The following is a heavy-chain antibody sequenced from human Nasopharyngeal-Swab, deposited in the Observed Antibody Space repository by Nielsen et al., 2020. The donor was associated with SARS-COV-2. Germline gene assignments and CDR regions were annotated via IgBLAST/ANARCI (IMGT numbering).Heavy chain of an antibody. Sequence: GGSLRLSCADSGFTFRRDWMSWVRQAPGKGLEWVANIKQDGSETYYVDSVKGRFTISRDNAKNSLYLQMNSLRAEDTAVYYCARGGGSGSYWDYWGQGTLVTVSS. CDR1: GFTFRRDW. CDR2: IKQDGSET. D-gene: IGHD3-10*01. J-gene: IGHJ4*02. CDR3: ARGGGSGSYWDY. V-gene: IGHV3-7*01.